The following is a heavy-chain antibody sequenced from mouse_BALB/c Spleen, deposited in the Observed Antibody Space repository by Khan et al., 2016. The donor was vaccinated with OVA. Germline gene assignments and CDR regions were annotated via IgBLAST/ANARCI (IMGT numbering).Heavy chain of an antibody. J-gene: IGHJ3*01. CDR3: AGDGRGSACFAY. CDR1: GFSLTGFG. Sequence: QVQLKESGPGLVAPSQSLSITCTVSGFSLTGFGVHWVRQPPGKGLEWLGMIWGDGSTAYNSAFKSRLSISKDDSKSQASLKVNSLQTDATARYYCAGDGRGSACFAYWGQGTLVSVSA. V-gene: IGHV2-6-7*01. CDR2: IWGDGST. D-gene: IGHD4-1*01.